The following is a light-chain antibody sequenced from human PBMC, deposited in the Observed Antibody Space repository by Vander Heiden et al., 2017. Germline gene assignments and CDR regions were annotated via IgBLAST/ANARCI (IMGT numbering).Light chain of an antibody. Sequence: DIQMTQSPSSVSASVGDRVTITCRPSQGIGTWLAWYQQKPGKAPKLLIYAASNLQSGVPSRCSGSGSGTDFTLTISSLQPEDFATYYCQQANNFPALGFGGGTKVEIK. CDR3: QQANNFPALG. CDR2: AAS. J-gene: IGKJ4*01. V-gene: IGKV1-12*01. CDR1: QGIGTW.